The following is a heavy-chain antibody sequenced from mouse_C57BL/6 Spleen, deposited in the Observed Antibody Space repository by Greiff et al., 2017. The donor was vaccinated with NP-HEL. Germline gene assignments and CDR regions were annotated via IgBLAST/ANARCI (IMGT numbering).Heavy chain of an antibody. CDR2: INPSTGGT. CDR1: GYSFTGYY. CDR3: ATASYYFDY. D-gene: IGHD6-1*01. V-gene: IGHV1-42*01. Sequence: SGPELVKPGASVKISCKASGYSFTGYYMNWVKQSPEKSLEWIGEINPSTGGTTYNQKFKAKATLTVDKSSSTAYMQLKSLTSEDSAVYYCATASYYFDYWGQGTTLTVSS. J-gene: IGHJ2*01.